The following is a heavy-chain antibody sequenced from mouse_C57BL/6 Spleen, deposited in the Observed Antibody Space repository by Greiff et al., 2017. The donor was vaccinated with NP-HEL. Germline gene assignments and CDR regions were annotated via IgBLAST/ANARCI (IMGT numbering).Heavy chain of an antibody. CDR3: ARLYYRSSSNY. Sequence: VQLQQSGPELVKPGASVKISCQASGYTFTDYYMNWVKQSHGKSLEWIGDINPNNGGTSYNQKFKGKATLTVDKSSSTAYMELRSLTSEDSAVYYCARLYYRSSSNYWGQGTTLTVSS. V-gene: IGHV1-26*01. D-gene: IGHD1-1*01. CDR1: GYTFTDYY. J-gene: IGHJ2*01. CDR2: INPNNGGT.